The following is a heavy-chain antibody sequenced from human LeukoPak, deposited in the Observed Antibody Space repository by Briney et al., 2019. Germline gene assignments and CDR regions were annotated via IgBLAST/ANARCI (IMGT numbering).Heavy chain of an antibody. CDR1: GGSISNYY. CDR2: IYYTGTT. J-gene: IGHJ4*02. D-gene: IGHD5-24*01. V-gene: IGHV4-59*01. CDR3: ARSTDGYNYLYFDN. Sequence: SETLSLTRTVSGGSISNYYWSWIRQPTGKGLEWVGYIYYTGTTKYNPSLESRVTISLDTPKNQFSLKLSSVTAADTAVYHCARSTDGYNYLYFDNWGQGTLVTVSS.